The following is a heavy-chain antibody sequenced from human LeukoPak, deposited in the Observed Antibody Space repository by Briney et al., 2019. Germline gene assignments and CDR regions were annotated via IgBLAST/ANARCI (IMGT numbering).Heavy chain of an antibody. Sequence: PGGSLRLSCAASGFTFSNAWMSWARQAPGKGLEWVGRFRSKTDGGTIDYAAPVKGRFTISRDDSRNTLYPQMNSLKTEDTAVYYCTTVIMGAPKDDYWGQGTLVTVSS. CDR3: TTVIMGAPKDDY. CDR1: GFTFSNAW. J-gene: IGHJ4*02. D-gene: IGHD1-26*01. V-gene: IGHV3-15*05. CDR2: FRSKTDGGTI.